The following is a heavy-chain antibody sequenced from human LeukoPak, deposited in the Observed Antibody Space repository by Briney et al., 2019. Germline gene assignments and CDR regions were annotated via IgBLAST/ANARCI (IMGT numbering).Heavy chain of an antibody. CDR3: ARDPSSGWYLKGWFDP. CDR1: GFAVSSNY. Sequence: GGSLRLSCAASGFAVSSNYMSWVRQAPGKGLEWVSVIYSGGSTYYADSVKGRFTISRDNAKNSLYLQMNSLRAEDTAVYYCARDPSSGWYLKGWFDPWGQGTLVTVSS. CDR2: IYSGGST. J-gene: IGHJ5*02. V-gene: IGHV3-66*01. D-gene: IGHD6-19*01.